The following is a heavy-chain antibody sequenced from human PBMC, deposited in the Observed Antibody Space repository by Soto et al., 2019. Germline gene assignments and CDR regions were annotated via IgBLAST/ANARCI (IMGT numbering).Heavy chain of an antibody. Sequence: SETLSLTCSVSSDSMNSGGYYWSWSRQHPGKGLEWIGYIYSNGDTYYNPSLKSRVTISVATSKNQFSLNLTSVTAADTAVYYCARRGGSSSGYYYYSMDVWGQGTTVTVSS. CDR3: ARRGGSSSGYYYYSMDV. CDR2: IYSNGDT. CDR1: SDSMNSGGYY. D-gene: IGHD6-6*01. J-gene: IGHJ6*02. V-gene: IGHV4-31*03.